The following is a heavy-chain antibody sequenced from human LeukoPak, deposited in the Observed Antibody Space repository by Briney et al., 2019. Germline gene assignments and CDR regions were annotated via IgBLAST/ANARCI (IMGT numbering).Heavy chain of an antibody. CDR2: INHSGGT. CDR1: GGSFSGYY. V-gene: IGHV4-34*01. Sequence: PSETLSLTCAVYGGSFSGYYWSWIRQPPGKGLEWIGEINHSGGTNYNPSLKSRVTISVDTSKNQFSLKLSSVTAADTAVYYCARGRNSSHSGLLRYFDYWGQGTLVTVSS. D-gene: IGHD1-14*01. CDR3: ARGRNSSHSGLLRYFDY. J-gene: IGHJ4*02.